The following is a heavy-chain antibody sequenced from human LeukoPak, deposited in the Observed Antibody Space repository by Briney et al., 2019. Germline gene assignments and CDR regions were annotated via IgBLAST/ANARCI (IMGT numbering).Heavy chain of an antibody. CDR1: GYSFSNYW. CDR2: IYPADSDV. J-gene: IGHJ4*02. V-gene: IGHV5-51*01. Sequence: GESLKISCKVSGYSFSNYWIGWVRQMPGKGLEWMAIIYPADSDVRYGPSFEGHVTISVDNSINTVYLQWSSLKASDTAMYYCATPVIGSNDYWGQGTLVIGSS. D-gene: IGHD2-2*03. CDR3: ATPVIGSNDY.